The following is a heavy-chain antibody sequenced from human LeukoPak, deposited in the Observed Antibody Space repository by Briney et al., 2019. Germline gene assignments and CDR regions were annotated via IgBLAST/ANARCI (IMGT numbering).Heavy chain of an antibody. CDR2: ISGCGGST. D-gene: IGHD3-3*01. J-gene: IGHJ4*02. Sequence: GGSLRLSCAASGFTYSSYAMSWVRHAPGKGLEWVSAISGCGGSTYYADSEKGRFTISRDNSKNTLYLKMNSLRAEDTAVYYCAKGFTIFGVVDYWGQGTLVTVSS. CDR3: AKGFTIFGVVDY. V-gene: IGHV3-23*01. CDR1: GFTYSSYA.